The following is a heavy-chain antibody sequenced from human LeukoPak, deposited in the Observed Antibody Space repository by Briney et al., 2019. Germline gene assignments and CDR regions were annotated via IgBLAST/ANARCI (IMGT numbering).Heavy chain of an antibody. D-gene: IGHD3/OR15-3a*01. Sequence: GGPLKPSVPPSGFTSSSFGCHWSPRPPGRGLGGVAFIRYDGSNKYYADSVKGRFTISRDSYKNTLYLQMNSLSAEDTAVYYCARDSGFSGTQRGEYWGQGTLVTVSS. CDR3: ARDSGFSGTQRGEY. CDR1: GFTSSSFG. CDR2: IRYDGSNK. V-gene: IGHV3-30*02. J-gene: IGHJ4*02.